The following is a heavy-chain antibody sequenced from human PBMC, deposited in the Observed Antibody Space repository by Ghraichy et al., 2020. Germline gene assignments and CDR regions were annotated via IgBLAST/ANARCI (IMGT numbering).Heavy chain of an antibody. J-gene: IGHJ4*02. V-gene: IGHV3-7*03. CDR3: ARDHGVYGDYGAY. CDR1: GFTFSSYW. CDR2: IRQDGSEK. D-gene: IGHD4-17*01. Sequence: GGSLRLSCAASGFTFSSYWMSWVRQAPGKGLEWVANIRQDGSEKNYVDSVKGRFTISRDDAKNSLYLQMNSLRAEDTAVYYCARDHGVYGDYGAYWGQGTLVTVSS.